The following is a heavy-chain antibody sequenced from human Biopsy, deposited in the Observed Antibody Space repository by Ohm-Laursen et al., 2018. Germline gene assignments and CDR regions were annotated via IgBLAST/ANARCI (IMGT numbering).Heavy chain of an antibody. CDR3: AKDRYNYTPIGGFSMDV. J-gene: IGHJ6*02. Sequence: SLRLSCSASGFTFNNYGVQWVRQAPGKGLEWVAFIFYDGSNTYYADSVKGRFTISRDNSRDTLYLQMSSLRAEDTAVYYCAKDRYNYTPIGGFSMDVWDQGTTVTVSS. D-gene: IGHD5-18*01. CDR2: IFYDGSNT. CDR1: GFTFNNYG. V-gene: IGHV3-30*18.